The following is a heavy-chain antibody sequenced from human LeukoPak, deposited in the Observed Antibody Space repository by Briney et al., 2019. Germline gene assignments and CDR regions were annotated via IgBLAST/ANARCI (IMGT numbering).Heavy chain of an antibody. J-gene: IGHJ4*02. Sequence: PSETLSLTCTVSGGSIGTYSWNWIRQPPGKGLEWIGYIYYSGSTNYNPSLKSRVTISVDTSKNQFSLKLSSVTAADTAVYYCARGVVVPAAIRPDYFDYWGQGTLVTVSS. V-gene: IGHV4-59*01. D-gene: IGHD2-2*02. CDR3: ARGVVVPAAIRPDYFDY. CDR1: GGSIGTYS. CDR2: IYYSGST.